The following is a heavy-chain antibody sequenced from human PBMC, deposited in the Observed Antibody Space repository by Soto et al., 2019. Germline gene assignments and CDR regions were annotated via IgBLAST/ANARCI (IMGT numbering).Heavy chain of an antibody. CDR3: PRNKVAYYSHLFY. V-gene: IGHV1-69*06. CDR1: GATFSSYA. CDR2: IIPFFGTP. Sequence: SVKVSCKLSGATFSSYAMSWVRQAPGQGLEWIGGIIPFFGTPNYAQKFQGRVTITADTSTATSYMELGSLRSDDTAVYSCPRNKVAYYSHLFYWGQGTLVTVSS. D-gene: IGHD3-22*01. J-gene: IGHJ4*02.